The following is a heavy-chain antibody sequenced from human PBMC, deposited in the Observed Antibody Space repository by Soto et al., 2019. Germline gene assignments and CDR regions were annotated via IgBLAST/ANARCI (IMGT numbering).Heavy chain of an antibody. CDR2: ISAYNGNT. CDR1: GYTFTSYG. CDR3: ARDLRDIVVVVAADVAGWFDP. V-gene: IGHV1-18*01. Sequence: QVQLVQSGAEVKKPGASVKVSCKASGYTFTSYGISWVRQAPGQGLEWMGWISAYNGNTNYAQKLQGRVTMTTDTSTSTAYMELRSLRSDDTAVYYCARDLRDIVVVVAADVAGWFDPWGQGTLVTVSS. D-gene: IGHD2-15*01. J-gene: IGHJ5*02.